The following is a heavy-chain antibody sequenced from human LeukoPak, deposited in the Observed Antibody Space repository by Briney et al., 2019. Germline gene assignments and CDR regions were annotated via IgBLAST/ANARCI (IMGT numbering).Heavy chain of an antibody. CDR3: ANDLGWIQLNLG. Sequence: GRPLRLSCAASGFTFSSYAMHWVRQAPGKGLEWVAVISYDGSNKYYADSVKGRFTISRDNSRNTVYLQMNSLRAEDTAVYYCANDLGWIQLNLGRGQGTLVTVSS. CDR2: ISYDGSNK. CDR1: GFTFSSYA. D-gene: IGHD5-18*01. V-gene: IGHV3-30*04. J-gene: IGHJ4*02.